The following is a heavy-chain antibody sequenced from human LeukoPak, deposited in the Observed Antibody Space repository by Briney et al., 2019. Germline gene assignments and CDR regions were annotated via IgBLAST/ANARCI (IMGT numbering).Heavy chain of an antibody. J-gene: IGHJ4*02. V-gene: IGHV4-39*07. CDR1: GGSISSSSYY. D-gene: IGHD1-1*01. CDR3: ARDNGERGTEIFDY. CDR2: IYYSGST. Sequence: SETLSLTCTVSGGSISSSSYYWGWIRQPPGKGLEWIGSIYYSGSTYYNPSLKSGVTISVDTSKNQFSLKLSSVTAADTAVYYCARDNGERGTEIFDYWGQGTLVTVSS.